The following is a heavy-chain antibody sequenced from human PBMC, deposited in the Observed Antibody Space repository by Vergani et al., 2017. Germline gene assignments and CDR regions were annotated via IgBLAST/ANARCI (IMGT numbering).Heavy chain of an antibody. CDR3: ARRSSGWADAFDI. Sequence: EVQLVESGGGLIQPGGSLRLSCAASGFTVSSNYMSWVRQAPGKGLEWVSVIYSGGSTYYADSVKGRFTISRDNSKNTLYLQMNSLRAEDTAVYYCARRSSGWADAFDIWGQGTMVTVSS. CDR2: IYSGGST. D-gene: IGHD6-19*01. V-gene: IGHV3-53*01. CDR1: GFTVSSNY. J-gene: IGHJ3*02.